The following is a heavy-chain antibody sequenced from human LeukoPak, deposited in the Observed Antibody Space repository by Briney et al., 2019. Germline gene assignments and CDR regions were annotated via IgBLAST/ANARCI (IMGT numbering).Heavy chain of an antibody. CDR3: AEAQGYYGSGPDY. J-gene: IGHJ4*02. CDR2: IRYDGSNK. Sequence: GGSLRLSCAASGFTFSSYGMHWVRQAPGKGLEWVAFIRYDGSNKYYADSVKGRFTISRDNSKNTLYLQMNSLRAEDTAVYYCAEAQGYYGSGPDYWGQGTLVTVSS. D-gene: IGHD3-10*01. CDR1: GFTFSSYG. V-gene: IGHV3-30*02.